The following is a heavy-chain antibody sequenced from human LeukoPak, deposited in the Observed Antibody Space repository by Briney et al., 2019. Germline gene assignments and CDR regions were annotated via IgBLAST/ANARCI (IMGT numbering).Heavy chain of an antibody. CDR2: ISYDGSNK. CDR3: VRDPSGHGMDV. J-gene: IGHJ6*02. Sequence: GRSLRLSCAASGFTFSSYGMHWVRQAPGKGLGWVAVISYDGSNKFYADSVKGRFTISRDNSKNTLYLQMNSLRAEDTAVYYCVRDPSGHGMDVWGQGTTVTVSS. D-gene: IGHD5-12*01. CDR1: GFTFSSYG. V-gene: IGHV3-30*03.